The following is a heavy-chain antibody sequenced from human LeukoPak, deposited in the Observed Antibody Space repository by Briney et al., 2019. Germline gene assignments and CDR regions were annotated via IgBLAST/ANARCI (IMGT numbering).Heavy chain of an antibody. J-gene: IGHJ4*02. CDR2: FDPEDGET. V-gene: IGHV1-24*01. CDR1: GYTLTELS. Sequence: ASVKVSCKVFGYTLTELSMHWARQAPGKGLEWMGGFDPEDGETIYAQKFQGRVTMTEDTSTDTAYMELSSLRSEDTAVYYCATPAPFGGGFDYWGQGTLVTVSS. D-gene: IGHD3-16*01. CDR3: ATPAPFGGGFDY.